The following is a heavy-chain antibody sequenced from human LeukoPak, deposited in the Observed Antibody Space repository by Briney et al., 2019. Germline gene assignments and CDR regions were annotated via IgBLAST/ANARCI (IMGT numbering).Heavy chain of an antibody. D-gene: IGHD5-24*01. Sequence: PGGSLRLSCAASGFTFSSYSMNWVRQAPGKGLEWVSSISSHSSYIYYADSVKGRFTISRDNAKNSLYLQMNSLRAEDTAVYYCARRSRDTPIYFFDYWGQGTLVTVSS. CDR1: GFTFSSYS. V-gene: IGHV3-21*01. CDR3: ARRSRDTPIYFFDY. J-gene: IGHJ4*02. CDR2: ISSHSSYI.